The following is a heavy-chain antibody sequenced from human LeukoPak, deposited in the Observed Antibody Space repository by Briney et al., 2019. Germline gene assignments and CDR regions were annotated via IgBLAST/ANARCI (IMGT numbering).Heavy chain of an antibody. J-gene: IGHJ4*02. CDR2: ISYDGSNK. D-gene: IGHD1-26*01. V-gene: IGHV3-30*18. CDR1: GFTFSSYG. CDR3: AKDGAGSYGVYFDY. Sequence: GSLRLSCAASGFTFSSYGMHWVRQAPGKGLEWVAVISYDGSNKYYADSVKGRFTISRDNSKNTLYLQMNSLRAEDTAVYYCAKDGAGSYGVYFDYWGQGTLVTVSS.